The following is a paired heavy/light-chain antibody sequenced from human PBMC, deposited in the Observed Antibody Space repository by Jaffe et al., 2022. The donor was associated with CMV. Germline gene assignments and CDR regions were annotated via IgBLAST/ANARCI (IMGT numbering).Heavy chain of an antibody. CDR1: GDSMTNYY. CDR2: IFYTGSI. V-gene: IGHV4-59*01. J-gene: IGHJ3*02. Sequence: QVHLQESGPGLVKPSETLSLTCVVSGDSMTNYYWTWIRQPPGKGLEWIGYIFYTGSINYNPSFSSRVTISVDTSKNDFSLTLTSVTAADTAVYYCARVRNYDSRRVTGIFDIWGQGTMVSVSS. D-gene: IGHD3-22*01. CDR3: ARVRNYDSRRVTGIFDI.
Light chain of an antibody. Sequence: DIQMTQSPSSLSASIGDRVTITCRASQYISTFLVWYQHKPGKAPKFLIYAASTLERGVPSRFSGGGSGTDFTLTISGLQPEDFATYYCQQSYSTPYTFGQGTRLEIK. V-gene: IGKV1-39*01. CDR2: AAS. CDR1: QYISTF. CDR3: QQSYSTPYT. J-gene: IGKJ2*01.